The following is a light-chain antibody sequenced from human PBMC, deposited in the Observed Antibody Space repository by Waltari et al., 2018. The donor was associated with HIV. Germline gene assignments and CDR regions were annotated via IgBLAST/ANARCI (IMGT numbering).Light chain of an antibody. CDR1: QDISNS. V-gene: IGKV1-NL1*01. CDR2: TAS. Sequence: DIQMTQSPSSLSASVADRVTITCRASQDISNSLAWYQQKVGEAPKLLLYTASLLESGVPSRFSGRGSGTVYTLTISSLQPEDFATYYCQQYYSSLWTFGQGTKVEIK. J-gene: IGKJ1*01. CDR3: QQYYSSLWT.